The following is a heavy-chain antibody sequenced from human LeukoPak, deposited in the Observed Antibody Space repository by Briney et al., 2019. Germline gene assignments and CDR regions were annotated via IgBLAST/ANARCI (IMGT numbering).Heavy chain of an antibody. CDR2: ISSSSSYI. D-gene: IGHD6-13*01. CDR3: ARIAAAGTEPFDY. Sequence: GGSLRLSCAASGFTFSSYSTNWVRQAPGKGLEWVSSISSSSSYIYYADSVKGRFTISRDNAKNSLYLQMNSLRAEDTAVYYCARIAAAGTEPFDYWGQGTLVTVSS. J-gene: IGHJ4*02. CDR1: GFTFSSYS. V-gene: IGHV3-21*01.